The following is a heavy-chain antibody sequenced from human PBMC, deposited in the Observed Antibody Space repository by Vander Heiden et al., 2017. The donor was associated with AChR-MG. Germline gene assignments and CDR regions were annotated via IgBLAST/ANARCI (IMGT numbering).Heavy chain of an antibody. Sequence: QVQLAESGGGVVQPGRSLILSCADPGYTFSSYGMHWVRQAPGKGPEWGAVIAYDGRNTYYADSVKGRFTISRDNSKNTLYLQINSLRGEDTAVYYCAKDRGWLQFDYYYGMDVWGLGTTVTVSS. D-gene: IGHD5-12*01. CDR3: AKDRGWLQFDYYYGMDV. V-gene: IGHV3-30*18. CDR1: GYTFSSYG. J-gene: IGHJ6*02. CDR2: IAYDGRNT.